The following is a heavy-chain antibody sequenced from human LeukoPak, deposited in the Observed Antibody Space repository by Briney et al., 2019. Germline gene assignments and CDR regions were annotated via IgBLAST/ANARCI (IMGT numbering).Heavy chain of an antibody. D-gene: IGHD6-19*01. Sequence: SQTLSLTCAVSGGSISNYCWSWIRQPPGKGLEWIGYIYDSGNTNYNPSLKSRVTISVDTSKNQFSLNLRSVTAADTAVYYCARRGRSSAWFYHFDSWGQGTLVTVSS. CDR1: GGSISNYC. J-gene: IGHJ4*02. CDR2: IYDSGNT. V-gene: IGHV4-59*08. CDR3: ARRGRSSAWFYHFDS.